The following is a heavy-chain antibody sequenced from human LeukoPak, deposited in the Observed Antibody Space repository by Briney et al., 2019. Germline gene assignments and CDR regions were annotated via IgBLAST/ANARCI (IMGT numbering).Heavy chain of an antibody. Sequence: GGSLRLSWAASGFTFNTFGVHWVRQAPGKGLEWVSAISGSGGSTYYADSVKGRFTISRDNSKNTLYLQMNSLRAEDTAVYYCAKGLVSYGDYLAGEDYYYYGMDVWGQGTTVTVSS. CDR3: AKGLVSYGDYLAGEDYYYYGMDV. CDR1: GFTFNTFG. CDR2: ISGSGGST. J-gene: IGHJ6*02. D-gene: IGHD4-17*01. V-gene: IGHV3-23*01.